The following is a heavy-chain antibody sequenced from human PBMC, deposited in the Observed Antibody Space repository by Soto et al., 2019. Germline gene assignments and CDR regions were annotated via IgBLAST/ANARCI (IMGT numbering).Heavy chain of an antibody. CDR3: ARDSDCSGGSCYLDY. V-gene: IGHV1-18*01. CDR1: GYTFTSYG. Sequence: QVQLVQSGAEVKKPGASVKVSCKASGYTFTSYGISWVRQAPGQGLEWMGWITPYNGHTNYAQKFQGRVTMTTDTSTSTAYMELRSLRSDDTAVYYCARDSDCSGGSCYLDYWGQGTLVTVSS. J-gene: IGHJ4*02. D-gene: IGHD2-15*01. CDR2: ITPYNGHT.